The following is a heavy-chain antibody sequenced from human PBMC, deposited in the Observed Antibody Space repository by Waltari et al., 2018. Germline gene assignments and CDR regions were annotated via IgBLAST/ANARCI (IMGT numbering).Heavy chain of an antibody. D-gene: IGHD6-19*01. Sequence: EVRLVESGGDLVHPGGSLRLSCAGSGFTFSGYWMNWVRQAPGKGLGWVDNIKQDGSEALYVNSVKGRFTISRDNAKNSLYLQMNSLRVEDTAVYYCASGSGWTSTYWGQGTLVTVSS. CDR1: GFTFSGYW. V-gene: IGHV3-7*01. CDR3: ASGSGWTSTY. CDR2: IKQDGSEA. J-gene: IGHJ4*02.